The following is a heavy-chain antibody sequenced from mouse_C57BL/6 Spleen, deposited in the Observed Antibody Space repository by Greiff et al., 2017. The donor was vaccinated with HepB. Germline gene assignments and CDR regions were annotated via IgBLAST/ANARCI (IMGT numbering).Heavy chain of an antibody. CDR3: ARKRATAWDFDV. Sequence: VQLQESGPELVKPGASVKISCKASGYAFSSSWMNWVKQRPGKGLEWIGRIYPGDGDTNYNGKFKGKATLTADKSSSTAYMQLSSLTSEDSAVYFCARKRATAWDFDVWGTGTTVTVSS. D-gene: IGHD1-2*01. V-gene: IGHV1-82*01. J-gene: IGHJ1*03. CDR1: GYAFSSSW. CDR2: IYPGDGDT.